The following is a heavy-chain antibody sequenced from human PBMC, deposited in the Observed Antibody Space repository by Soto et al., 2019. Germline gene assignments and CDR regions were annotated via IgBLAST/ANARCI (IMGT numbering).Heavy chain of an antibody. D-gene: IGHD3-3*01. V-gene: IGHV4-30-4*01. CDR2: IYYSGST. Sequence: QVQLQESGPGLVKPSQTLSLTCTVSGGSISSGDYYWSWIRQPPGKGLEWIGYIYYSGSTYYNPSLKSRVTISVDTSKNQFSLKLSSVTAADTAVYYCARDRNRDFWSGYYRSGNWFDPWGQGTLVTVSS. CDR3: ARDRNRDFWSGYYRSGNWFDP. J-gene: IGHJ5*02. CDR1: GGSISSGDYY.